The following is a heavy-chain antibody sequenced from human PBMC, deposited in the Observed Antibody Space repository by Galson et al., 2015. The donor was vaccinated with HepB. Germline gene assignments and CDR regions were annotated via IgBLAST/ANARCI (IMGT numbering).Heavy chain of an antibody. CDR3: ARDWGRQSFFDY. V-gene: IGHV3-48*03. CDR1: GFTFEPYE. CDR2: ISSNSVNK. D-gene: IGHD3-16*01. Sequence: SLRLSCAASGFTFEPYEMTWVRQTPGKGLEWIAYISSNSVNKYYADSVKGRFTISRDNAKNSLSLQMNTLRVEDTGIYYCARDWGRQSFFDYWGQGTLVTVSS. J-gene: IGHJ4*02.